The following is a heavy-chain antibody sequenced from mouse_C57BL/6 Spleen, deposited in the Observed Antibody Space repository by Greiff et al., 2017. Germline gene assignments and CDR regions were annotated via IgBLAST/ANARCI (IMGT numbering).Heavy chain of an antibody. CDR3: ARAPDGYDYAMDY. D-gene: IGHD2-2*01. Sequence: VQLQQSGPELVKPGASVKIPCKASGYTFTDYNMDWVKQSHGKSLEWIGDINPNNGGTIYNQKFKGKDTLTVDKSSSTAYMELRSLTSEDTAVYYCARAPDGYDYAMDYWGQGTSVTVSS. CDR2: INPNNGGT. J-gene: IGHJ4*01. V-gene: IGHV1-18*01. CDR1: GYTFTDYN.